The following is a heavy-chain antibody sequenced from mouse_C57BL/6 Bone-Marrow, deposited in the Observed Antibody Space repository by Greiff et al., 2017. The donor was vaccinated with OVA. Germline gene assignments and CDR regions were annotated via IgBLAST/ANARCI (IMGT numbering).Heavy chain of an antibody. J-gene: IGHJ3*01. Sequence: QVQLQQSGAELMKPGASVKLSCKATGYTFTGYWIPCSNQTPGHGPEFIGYILPGSGSTNYNEKFKGKATFTADTSSNTAYMQLSSLTTEDSAIYYCARLGDYSNYWLGLAYWGQGTLVTVSA. CDR1: GYTFTGYW. CDR2: ILPGSGST. CDR3: ARLGDYSNYWLGLAY. D-gene: IGHD2-5*01. V-gene: IGHV1-9*01.